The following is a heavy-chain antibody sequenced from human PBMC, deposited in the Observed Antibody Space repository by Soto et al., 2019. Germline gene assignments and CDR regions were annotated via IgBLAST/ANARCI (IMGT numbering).Heavy chain of an antibody. Sequence: SETLSLTCTVSGGSISSYYWSWIRQPPGKGLEWIGYIYYSGSTNYNPSLKSRVTISVDTSKNQFSLKLSSVTAADTAVYYCAGGVLGGSSSSVWFDPWGQGTLVTVSS. D-gene: IGHD6-6*01. CDR2: IYYSGST. CDR3: AGGVLGGSSSSVWFDP. CDR1: GGSISSYY. V-gene: IGHV4-59*01. J-gene: IGHJ5*02.